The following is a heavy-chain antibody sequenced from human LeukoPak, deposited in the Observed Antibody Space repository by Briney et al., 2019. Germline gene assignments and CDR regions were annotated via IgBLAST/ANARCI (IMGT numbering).Heavy chain of an antibody. CDR2: IRSKANSYAT. CDR1: GFTFSGSA. Sequence: PGGSLRLSCAASGFTFSGSAMHWVRQASGKGLEWVGRIRSKANSYATAYAASVKGRFTIARDESKNTAYLQMNSLKTEDTAVYYCTRTRDGYNAWIFDYWGQGTLVTVSS. V-gene: IGHV3-73*01. J-gene: IGHJ4*02. D-gene: IGHD5-24*01. CDR3: TRTRDGYNAWIFDY.